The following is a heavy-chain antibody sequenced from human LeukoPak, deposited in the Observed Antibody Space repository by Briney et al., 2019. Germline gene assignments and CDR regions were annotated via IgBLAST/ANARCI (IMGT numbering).Heavy chain of an antibody. CDR1: GFTFSDYY. V-gene: IGHV3-11*05. Sequence: GGSLRLSCAASGFTFSDYYMTWIRQAPGKGLECISYISSSSDYTNYPDSVKGRFTISRDNAKNSLYLQVNSLRAEDTAVYYCARVKVGTTNRFDYWGQGTLVTVSS. J-gene: IGHJ4*02. D-gene: IGHD1-26*01. CDR3: ARVKVGTTNRFDY. CDR2: ISSSSDYT.